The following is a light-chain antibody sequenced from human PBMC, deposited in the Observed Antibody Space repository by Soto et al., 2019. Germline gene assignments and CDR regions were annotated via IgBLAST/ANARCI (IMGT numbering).Light chain of an antibody. CDR3: SSYTTSSTWV. V-gene: IGLV2-14*01. J-gene: IGLJ3*02. CDR1: NSDIGGYNY. Sequence: QSALTQPASVSGSPGQSITISCTGTNSDIGGYNYVSWYQQHPGKASKLIIYAVSYWPSGVSNRFSGSKSGNTASLTISGLQAEDEADYYCSSYTTSSTWVFGGGTKVTVL. CDR2: AVS.